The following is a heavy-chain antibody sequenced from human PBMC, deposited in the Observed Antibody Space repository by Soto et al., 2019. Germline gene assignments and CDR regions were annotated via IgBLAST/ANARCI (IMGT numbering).Heavy chain of an antibody. Sequence: TVGSLRLSCAASGFTFTRYSMNWVRQAPGKGLEWVSSISSTTNYIYYADSMKGRFTVSRDNAKNSVYLEMNSLSAEDTALYYCARESEDLTSNFDYWGQGTLVTVS. V-gene: IGHV3-21*01. J-gene: IGHJ4*02. CDR3: ARESEDLTSNFDY. CDR1: GFTFTRYS. CDR2: ISSTTNYI.